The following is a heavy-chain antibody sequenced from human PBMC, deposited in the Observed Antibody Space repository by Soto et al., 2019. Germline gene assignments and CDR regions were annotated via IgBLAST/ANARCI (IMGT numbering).Heavy chain of an antibody. CDR1: GFTFSYSC. V-gene: IGHV3-11*01. J-gene: IGHJ6*02. CDR3: ARVSWREKYGMDV. CDR2: ITFSGNTV. Sequence: GSLRLSCAASGFTFSYSCMSWIRQAPGKGLEWISYITFSGNTVYYADSLKGRFTISRDNAKNSLYLQMNRLRAEDTAVYYCARVSWREKYGMDVWGQGTTVTVSS.